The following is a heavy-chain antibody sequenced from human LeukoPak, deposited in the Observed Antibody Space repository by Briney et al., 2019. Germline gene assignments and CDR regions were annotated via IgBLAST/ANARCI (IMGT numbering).Heavy chain of an antibody. V-gene: IGHV4-59*11. CDR2: LLHSGST. CDR1: GGSINWHY. D-gene: IGHD1-26*01. CDR3: ATNAGPSGAHDVLDI. J-gene: IGHJ3*02. Sequence: KSSETLSLTCTVSGGSINWHYWHWIRQPPEKELEWIGHLLHSGSTSYNPSLESRVTISLDTSKQSFSLKLTSVTAADTAVYYCATNAGPSGAHDVLDIWGQGTMVTVSS.